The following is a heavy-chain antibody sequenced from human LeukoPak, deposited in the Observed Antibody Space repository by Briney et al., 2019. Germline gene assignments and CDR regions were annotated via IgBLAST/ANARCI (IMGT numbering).Heavy chain of an antibody. CDR1: GGSFNNYA. Sequence: SVKVSCKASGGSFNNYAISWVRQAPGQGLEWMGRIIPIFGIANSAQKFQGRVTITADKSTNTAYMELSSLRSEDTAVYYCARGWQQLDYYYYYYMDVWGKGTTVTVSS. J-gene: IGHJ6*03. CDR2: IIPIFGIA. CDR3: ARGWQQLDYYYYYYMDV. V-gene: IGHV1-69*04. D-gene: IGHD6-13*01.